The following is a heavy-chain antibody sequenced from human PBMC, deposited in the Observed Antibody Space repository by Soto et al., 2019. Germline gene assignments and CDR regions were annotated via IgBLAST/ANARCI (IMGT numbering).Heavy chain of an antibody. CDR3: ARGDRGAFDL. Sequence: EVQLLESGGGLVQPGESLRLSCAASGFTFSYYWMHWVRRAPGMGLVWVSRIHSDGSSTTYADSVKGRFTISRDNARNTVYLQMNSLRAEDTAVYYCARGDRGAFDLWGQGTVLTVSS. CDR2: IHSDGSST. V-gene: IGHV3-74*01. D-gene: IGHD1-26*01. CDR1: GFTFSYYW. J-gene: IGHJ3*01.